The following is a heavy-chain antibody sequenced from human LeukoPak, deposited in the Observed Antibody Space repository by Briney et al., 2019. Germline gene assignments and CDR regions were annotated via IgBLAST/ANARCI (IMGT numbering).Heavy chain of an antibody. Sequence: PGGSLRLSCAASGCTFDDYGMSWVRQAPGKGLEWVSAISGSGDSTYYADSVKGRFTIFRDNSKNTLYLQMNSLRAEDTAVYYCAKFITVAGSYFDYWGQGTLVTVSS. V-gene: IGHV3-23*01. D-gene: IGHD6-19*01. J-gene: IGHJ4*02. CDR2: ISGSGDST. CDR3: AKFITVAGSYFDY. CDR1: GCTFDDYG.